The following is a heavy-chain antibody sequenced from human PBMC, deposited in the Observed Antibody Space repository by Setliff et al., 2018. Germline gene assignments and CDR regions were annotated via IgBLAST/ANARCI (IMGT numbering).Heavy chain of an antibody. CDR3: ARKGISALSGAFDM. CDR1: GGSISNYC. D-gene: IGHD1-26*01. V-gene: IGHV4-4*07. Sequence: SETLSLTCTVSGGSISNYCWSWIRQPAGKGLEWIGRIYTSGSTNYNPSLKSRVTMSVDTSKNQFSLKLSSVTAADTAVYYCARKGISALSGAFDMWGQGTMVTVSS. J-gene: IGHJ3*02. CDR2: IYTSGST.